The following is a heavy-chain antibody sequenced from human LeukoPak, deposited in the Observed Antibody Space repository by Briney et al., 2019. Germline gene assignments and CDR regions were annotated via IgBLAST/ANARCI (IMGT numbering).Heavy chain of an antibody. V-gene: IGHV4-30-2*01. D-gene: IGHD1-26*01. J-gene: IGHJ3*02. Sequence: PSETLSLTCAVSGGSISSGGYSWSWIRQPPGKGLEWIGYIYHSGSTYYNPSLKSRVTISVDTSKNQFSLKLSSVTAADTAVYYCARGELLSPFDIWGQGTMVTVSS. CDR3: ARGELLSPFDI. CDR2: IYHSGST. CDR1: GGSISSGGYS.